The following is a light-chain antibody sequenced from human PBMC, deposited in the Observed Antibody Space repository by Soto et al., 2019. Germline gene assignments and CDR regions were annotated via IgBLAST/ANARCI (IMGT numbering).Light chain of an antibody. Sequence: QSVLTQPPSVSAAPGQKVTISCSGSSSNIGNNYVSWYQQLPGTAPKLLIYDNYKRPSGIPDRFSGSKSGTSATLGITGLQAGDEAYYYCGTWDSSLSVVFGGGTKLTVL. CDR1: SSNIGNNY. CDR3: GTWDSSLSVV. CDR2: DNY. V-gene: IGLV1-51*01. J-gene: IGLJ2*01.